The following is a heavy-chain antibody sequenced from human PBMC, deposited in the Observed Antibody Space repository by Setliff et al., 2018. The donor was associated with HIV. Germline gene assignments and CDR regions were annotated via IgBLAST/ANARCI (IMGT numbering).Heavy chain of an antibody. D-gene: IGHD3-10*01. J-gene: IGHJ3*02. V-gene: IGHV1-2*06. CDR2: INPNRGDT. CDR1: GYTFTGYF. Sequence: ASVKVSCKASGYTFTGYFIHWVRQAPGQGLEWMGQINPNRGDTKSHHKFADRLIMSRDTSLTTVYMELTSLRSDDTAVYYCARVSSFNKIIREAFDIGGQGTLVTVSS. CDR3: ARVSSFNKIIREAFDI.